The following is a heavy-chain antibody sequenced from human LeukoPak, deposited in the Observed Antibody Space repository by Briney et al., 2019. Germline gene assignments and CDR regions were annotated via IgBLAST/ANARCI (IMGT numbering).Heavy chain of an antibody. D-gene: IGHD3-22*01. CDR2: ITNNGGAM. CDR1: GFTFSDYY. V-gene: IGHV3-11*04. CDR3: ARALADTRGYYLGFDY. J-gene: IGHJ4*02. Sequence: GGSLRLSCVASGFTFSDYYMGWIRQAPGKGLEWISYITNNGGAMFYADSLKGRLTIFRDNAKKSLYLQMNSLRPDDTALYYCARALADTRGYYLGFDYWGQGTLITVSS.